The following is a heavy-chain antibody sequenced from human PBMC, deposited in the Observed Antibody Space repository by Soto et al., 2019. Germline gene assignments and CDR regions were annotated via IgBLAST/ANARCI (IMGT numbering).Heavy chain of an antibody. CDR1: GFTFSSYA. V-gene: IGHV3-30*04. D-gene: IGHD5-12*01. CDR2: ISYDGSNK. CDR3: ARDETIVATYCYYYMDV. Sequence: GGSLRLSCAASGFTFSSYAMHWVRQAPGKGLEWVAVISYDGSNKYYADSEKGRFNISRDNSKNTLYLQMNSLRAEDTAVYYYARDETIVATYCYYYMDVWGKGTTVTVSS. J-gene: IGHJ6*03.